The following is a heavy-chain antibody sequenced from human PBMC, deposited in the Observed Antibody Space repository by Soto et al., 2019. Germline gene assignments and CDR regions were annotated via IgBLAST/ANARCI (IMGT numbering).Heavy chain of an antibody. CDR3: ARDLKDSSSWMTGVLDY. V-gene: IGHV3-33*01. CDR2: IWYDGSNK. Sequence: GGSLRLSCAASGFTFSSYGMHWVRQAPGKGLEWVAVIWYDGSNKYYADSVKGRFTISRDNSKNTLYLQMNSLRAEDTAVYYCARDLKDSSSWMTGVLDYWGQGTLVTVSS. J-gene: IGHJ4*02. D-gene: IGHD6-13*01. CDR1: GFTFSSYG.